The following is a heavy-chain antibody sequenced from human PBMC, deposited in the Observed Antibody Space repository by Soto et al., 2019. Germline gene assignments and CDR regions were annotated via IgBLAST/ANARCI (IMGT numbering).Heavy chain of an antibody. Sequence: ASVKVSFKASGYTFTSYGISWVRQAPVQGLEWMGWISAYNGNTNYAQKLQGRVTMTTDTSTSTAYMELRSLRSDDTAVYYCARDLPYDFWSGPTAFDPWGQGTLVTVSS. CDR3: ARDLPYDFWSGPTAFDP. CDR1: GYTFTSYG. J-gene: IGHJ5*02. V-gene: IGHV1-18*04. CDR2: ISAYNGNT. D-gene: IGHD3-3*01.